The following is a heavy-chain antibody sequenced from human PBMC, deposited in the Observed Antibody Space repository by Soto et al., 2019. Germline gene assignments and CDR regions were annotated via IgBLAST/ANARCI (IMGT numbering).Heavy chain of an antibody. CDR3: AREQCSPLDRYCADGGVDXVDX. CDR1: GFSFTFYA. D-gene: IGHD2-8*01. Sequence: EVQLLQSGGGLVQPGGSLRLSCEASGFSFTFYAMSWVRQAPGKGLEWVSAISGNGATTFYADSMKGRFTISRDNSRDTLYLQMNRLRAEDTAVYFCAREQCSPLDRYCADGGVDXVDXXGRGTLX. CDR2: ISGNGATT. J-gene: IGHJ5*02. V-gene: IGHV3-23*01.